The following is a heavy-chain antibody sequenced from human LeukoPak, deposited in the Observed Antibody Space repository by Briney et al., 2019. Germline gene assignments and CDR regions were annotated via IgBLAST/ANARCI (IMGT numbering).Heavy chain of an antibody. J-gene: IGHJ4*02. CDR3: AKGVGATIDY. CDR2: ISDSGNT. CDR1: GFTLSSYA. D-gene: IGHD1-26*01. V-gene: IGHV3-23*01. Sequence: PGGSLRLSCAASGFTLSSYAMSWVRQAPGKGLEWVSAISDSGNTYHADSVKGRFTISRDNSKNTLYLQMNSLRAEDTAVYYCAKGVGATIDYWGQGTLVTVSS.